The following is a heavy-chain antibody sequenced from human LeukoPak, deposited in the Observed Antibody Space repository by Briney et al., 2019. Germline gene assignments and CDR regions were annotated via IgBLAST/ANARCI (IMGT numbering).Heavy chain of an antibody. V-gene: IGHV4-34*01. Sequence: SETLSLTCAVYGGSFSGYYWSWIRQPPGKGLEWIGEINHSGSTNYNPSLKSRVTISVDTSKNQFSLKLSSVTAADTAVYYCAREYCGSTSCYGWFDPWGQGTLVTVSS. CDR1: GGSFSGYY. D-gene: IGHD2-2*01. CDR3: AREYCGSTSCYGWFDP. J-gene: IGHJ5*02. CDR2: INHSGST.